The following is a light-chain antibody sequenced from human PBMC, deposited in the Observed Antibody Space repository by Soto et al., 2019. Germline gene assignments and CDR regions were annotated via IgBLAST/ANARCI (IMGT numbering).Light chain of an antibody. Sequence: DIQMTQSPSTLSASVGDRVTITCRASQSINGWLAWYQEKPGKAPKLLIYKASTLQSGVPSRFSGSGSGTEFTLTISSLQTDDFATYYCQQSIGYSLTFGQGTKREIK. J-gene: IGKJ2*01. CDR1: QSINGW. CDR2: KAS. V-gene: IGKV1-5*03. CDR3: QQSIGYSLT.